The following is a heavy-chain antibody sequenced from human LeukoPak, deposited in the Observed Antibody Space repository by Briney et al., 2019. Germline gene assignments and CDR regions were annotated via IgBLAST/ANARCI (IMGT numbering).Heavy chain of an antibody. J-gene: IGHJ4*02. Sequence: QPGGSLRLSCAASGLTFSGFWMHWVRQAPGKGLEWVSRINSEGSTTTYADSVEGRFTISRDNAKNRLYLEMNSLRAEDTAVYYCAGVKSYWGDFDYWGQGTLVTVSS. CDR3: AGVKSYWGDFDY. CDR1: GLTFSGFW. D-gene: IGHD3-10*01. V-gene: IGHV3-74*03. CDR2: INSEGSTT.